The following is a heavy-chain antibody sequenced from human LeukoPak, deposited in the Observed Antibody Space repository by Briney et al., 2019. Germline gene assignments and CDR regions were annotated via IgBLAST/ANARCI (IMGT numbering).Heavy chain of an antibody. CDR2: IYYSGST. CDR1: GGSISSSSYY. V-gene: IGHV4-39*01. CDR3: ARQARRNYDFWSGSIDY. D-gene: IGHD3-3*01. Sequence: SETLSLTCTVSGGSISSSSYYWGWIRQPPGKGLEWIGSIYYSGSTYYNPSLKSRVTISVDTSKNQFSLKLSSVTAADTAVYYCARQARRNYDFWSGSIDYWGQGTLVTVSS. J-gene: IGHJ4*02.